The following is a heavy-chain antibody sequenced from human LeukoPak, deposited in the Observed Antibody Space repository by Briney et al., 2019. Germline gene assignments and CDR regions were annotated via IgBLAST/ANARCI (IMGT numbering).Heavy chain of an antibody. CDR3: ARGRALNCSSTSCYPDY. D-gene: IGHD2-2*01. Sequence: GGSLRLSCAASGFTFSSYSMNWVRQAPGKGLEWVSSISSSSSYIYYADSVKGRFTISRDNAKNSLYLQMNSLRAEDTAVYYCARGRALNCSSTSCYPDYWGQGTLVTVSS. J-gene: IGHJ4*02. CDR2: ISSSSSYI. CDR1: GFTFSSYS. V-gene: IGHV3-21*01.